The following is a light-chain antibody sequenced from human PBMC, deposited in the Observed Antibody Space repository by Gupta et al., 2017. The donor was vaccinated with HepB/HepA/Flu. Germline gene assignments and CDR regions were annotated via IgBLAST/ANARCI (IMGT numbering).Light chain of an antibody. CDR2: GAS. CDR3: QQYGNSPWT. CDR1: QSVRSSY. J-gene: IGKJ1*01. V-gene: IGKV3-20*01. Sequence: DIVLTQSPGTLSLSPGERATISCRASQSVRSSYLTWYQQKPGQAPRLLIDGASSRATDIPDRFSGSGSGTDFTLTISGLEPEDSAVYYCQQYGNSPWTFGQGTKVEIK.